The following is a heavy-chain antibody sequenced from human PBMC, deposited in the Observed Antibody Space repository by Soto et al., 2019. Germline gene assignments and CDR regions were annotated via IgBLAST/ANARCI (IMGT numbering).Heavy chain of an antibody. D-gene: IGHD2-2*01. Sequence: ASVKVSCKASGYTFTGYYMHWVRQAPGQGLEWMGWINPNSGGTNYAQKFQGWVTMTRDTSISTAYMELSRLRSDDTAVYYCARADIVVVPAAKGNFDYWGQGTLVTVS. CDR1: GYTFTGYY. V-gene: IGHV1-2*04. J-gene: IGHJ4*02. CDR2: INPNSGGT. CDR3: ARADIVVVPAAKGNFDY.